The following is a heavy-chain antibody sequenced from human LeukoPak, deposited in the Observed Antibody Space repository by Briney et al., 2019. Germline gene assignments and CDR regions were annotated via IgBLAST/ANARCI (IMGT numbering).Heavy chain of an antibody. J-gene: IGHJ1*01. CDR2: IYHSGST. CDR3: ASPKYCSSTRCYIRDARYFQH. D-gene: IGHD2-2*02. Sequence: SETLSLTCAVSGYSISSGYYWGWIRQPPGKGLEWIGSIYHSGSTYYNPSLKSRVTISVDTSKNQFSLKLSSVTAADTAVYYCASPKYCSSTRCYIRDARYFQHWGQDTLDTVSS. V-gene: IGHV4-38-2*01. CDR1: GYSISSGYY.